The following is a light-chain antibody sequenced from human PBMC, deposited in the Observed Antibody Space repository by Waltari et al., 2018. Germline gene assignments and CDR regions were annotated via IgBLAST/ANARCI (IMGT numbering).Light chain of an antibody. CDR3: QQYNNWPPLT. J-gene: IGKJ4*01. V-gene: IGKV3-15*01. CDR1: QSVSSN. Sequence: EIVMTQSPATLSVSPAYRATLSCRASQSVSSNLAWYQQKPGQAPRLLIYGASTRATGIPARFSGSGSGTEFTLTISSLQSEDFAVYYCQQYNNWPPLTFGGGTKVEIK. CDR2: GAS.